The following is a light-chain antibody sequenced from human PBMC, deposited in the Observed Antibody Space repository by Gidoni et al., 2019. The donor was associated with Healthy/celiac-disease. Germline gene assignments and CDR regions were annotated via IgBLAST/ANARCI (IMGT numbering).Light chain of an antibody. CDR1: QSIRSY. CDR3: QQCNSTPWP. CDR2: AAS. J-gene: IGKJ1*01. V-gene: IGKV1-39*01. Sequence: ETQLTQSPSSRSASVGGRVPITCRASQSIRSYLPWYQQKPGKAPKLLIYAASSLQSGVPSRFSGSGSGTDFTLTISSLQPDDFATYYCQQCNSTPWPFGQGTKVEIK.